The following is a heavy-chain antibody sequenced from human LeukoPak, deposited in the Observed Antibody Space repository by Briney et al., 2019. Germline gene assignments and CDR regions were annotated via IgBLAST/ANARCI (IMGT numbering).Heavy chain of an antibody. V-gene: IGHV3-30*04. D-gene: IGHD3-22*01. J-gene: IGHJ6*02. CDR1: GFTSSGYA. CDR3: ARLSRSGATYFYYGMDV. Sequence: GDSLRLSCAASGFTSSGYAVHWVRQGPGKGLDWVAVISFDGSDQYYADSVKGRFTISRDNSQNTVSLHMNSLKTEDTAVYFCARLSRSGATYFYYGMDVWGQGTTVIVSS. CDR2: ISFDGSDQ.